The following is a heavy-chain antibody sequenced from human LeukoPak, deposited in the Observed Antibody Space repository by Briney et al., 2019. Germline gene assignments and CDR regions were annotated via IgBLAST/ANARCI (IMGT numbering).Heavy chain of an antibody. V-gene: IGHV1-69*04. CDR1: GGTFSSYA. Sequence: SVRVSCKASGGTFSSYAISWVRQAPGQGLEWMGRIIPILGIANYAQKFQGRVTITADKSTSTAYMELSSLRSEDTAVYYCARDLSVVPAAMAHGWFDPWGQGTLVTVSS. CDR3: ARDLSVVPAAMAHGWFDP. CDR2: IIPILGIA. D-gene: IGHD2-2*01. J-gene: IGHJ5*02.